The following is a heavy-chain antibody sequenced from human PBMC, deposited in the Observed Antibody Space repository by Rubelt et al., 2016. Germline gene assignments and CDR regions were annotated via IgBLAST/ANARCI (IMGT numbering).Heavy chain of an antibody. V-gene: IGHV3-23*01. Sequence: EVQLLESGGGLVQPGGSLRLSCVVSGFTVSSNYMSWVRQAPGKGLEWVSAISGSGGPTYYADSVKGRFPIPRDNSKNTLYLQMNSLRVEDTALYYCAKAPRGGSAYDYWGQGTLVSVSS. J-gene: IGHJ4*02. D-gene: IGHD6-25*01. CDR2: ISGSGGPT. CDR3: AKAPRGGSAYDY. CDR1: GFTVSSNY.